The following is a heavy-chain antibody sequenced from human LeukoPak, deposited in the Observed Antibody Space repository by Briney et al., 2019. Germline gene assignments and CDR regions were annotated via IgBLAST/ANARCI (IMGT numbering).Heavy chain of an antibody. CDR1: GGSTSSYY. V-gene: IGHV4-59*03. CDR3: ARNQKDSYDSIFHAFEI. J-gene: IGHJ3*02. CDR2: LYHSGKT. D-gene: IGHD3-22*01. Sequence: SETLSLTCAVSGGSTSSYYWSWIRQPPGRGLEWIGCLYHSGKTIYNPSLKSRVTISVDTSKNQFSLMLNSVTAADTATYYCARNQKDSYDSIFHAFEIWGQGTMATVSS.